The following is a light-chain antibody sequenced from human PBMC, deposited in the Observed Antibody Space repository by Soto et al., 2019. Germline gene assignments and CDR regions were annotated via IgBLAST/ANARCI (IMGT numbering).Light chain of an antibody. V-gene: IGLV1-51*01. J-gene: IGLJ3*02. CDR1: TSNIGNNY. CDR2: DNN. Sequence: QPVLTQPPSVSAAPGQEVTISCSGSTSNIGNNYVSWYQQLPGTAPKLLIYDNNKRPSGIPDRFSGSKSGTSATLGITGLQTGDEADYYCGTWDSSLSAGVFGGGTKLTVL. CDR3: GTWDSSLSAGV.